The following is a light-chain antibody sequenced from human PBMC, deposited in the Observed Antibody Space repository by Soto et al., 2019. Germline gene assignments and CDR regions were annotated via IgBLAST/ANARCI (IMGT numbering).Light chain of an antibody. CDR3: PQSYSTPYT. CDR1: QSISSY. V-gene: IGKV1-39*01. Sequence: DIQMTQSPSSLSASVGDRVTITCRASQSISSYLNWYQQKPGKAPKLLIYAASSLQSGVPSRFSGSGSGTDFTLTISSLQPEDFETYYCPQSYSTPYTFGQGTKLEIK. CDR2: AAS. J-gene: IGKJ2*01.